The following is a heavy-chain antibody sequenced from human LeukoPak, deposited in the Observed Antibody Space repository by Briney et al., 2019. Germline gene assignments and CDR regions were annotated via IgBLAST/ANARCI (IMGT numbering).Heavy chain of an antibody. Sequence: ASVKVSCKASGGTFSSYAISWVRQAPGQGLEWMGGIIPIFGTANYAQKFQGRVTITADESTSTAYMELSSLRSEDTAVCYCARRGYSSGWYGAFDIWGQGTMVTVSS. V-gene: IGHV1-69*13. CDR2: IIPIFGTA. CDR3: ARRGYSSGWYGAFDI. D-gene: IGHD6-19*01. J-gene: IGHJ3*02. CDR1: GGTFSSYA.